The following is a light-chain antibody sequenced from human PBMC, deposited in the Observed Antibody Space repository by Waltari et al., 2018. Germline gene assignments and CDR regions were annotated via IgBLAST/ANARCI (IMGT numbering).Light chain of an antibody. Sequence: DFQLTQSPSSLSASVGDRVTITCRASQRINTYLNWYQQKQGKAPNLLIYAASSLQSGVPSRFSGSGSGTDFTLTISSLQPEDFATYYCQQSYSPLTFGGGTKVKIK. J-gene: IGKJ4*01. V-gene: IGKV1-39*01. CDR1: QRINTY. CDR2: AAS. CDR3: QQSYSPLT.